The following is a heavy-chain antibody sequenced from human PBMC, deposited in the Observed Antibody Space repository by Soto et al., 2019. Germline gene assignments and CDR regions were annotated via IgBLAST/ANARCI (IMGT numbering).Heavy chain of an antibody. V-gene: IGHV1-2*02. J-gene: IGHJ4*02. Sequence: ASVKVSCKASGYTFTGYYMHWVRQAPGQGLEWMGWINPNSGGTNYAQKFQGRVTMTRDTSISTAYMELSRLRSDDTAVYYCARARFNSGPLDYWGQGTLVTVSS. CDR3: ARARFNSGPLDY. CDR1: GYTFTGYY. CDR2: INPNSGGT. D-gene: IGHD5-12*01.